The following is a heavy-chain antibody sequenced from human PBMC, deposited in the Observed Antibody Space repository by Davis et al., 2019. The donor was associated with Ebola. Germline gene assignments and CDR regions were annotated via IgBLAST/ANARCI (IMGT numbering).Heavy chain of an antibody. V-gene: IGHV4-61*08. J-gene: IGHJ5*02. CDR2: IYYSGST. D-gene: IGHD2-2*01. CDR3: ARVVPAARPGWFDP. Sequence: PSETLSLTCTVSGGSISSGGYYWSWIRQHPGKGLEWIGYIYYSGSTNYNPSLKSRVTMSVDTSKNQFSLKLSSVTAADTAVYYCARVVPAARPGWFDPWGQGTLVTVSS. CDR1: GGSISSGGYY.